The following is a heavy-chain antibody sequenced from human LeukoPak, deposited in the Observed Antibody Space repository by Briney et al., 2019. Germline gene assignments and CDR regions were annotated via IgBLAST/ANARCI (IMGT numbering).Heavy chain of an antibody. CDR2: INHSGST. CDR1: GGSFSGYY. J-gene: IGHJ4*02. V-gene: IGHV4-34*01. Sequence: SETLSLTCAVYGGSFSGYYWSWIRQPPGKGLEWIGEINHSGSTNYNPSLKSRVTISVDTSKNQFSLKLSSVTAADTAVYYCARGPPVYSGSYWGLDYWGQGTLVTVSS. D-gene: IGHD1-26*01. CDR3: ARGPPVYSGSYWGLDY.